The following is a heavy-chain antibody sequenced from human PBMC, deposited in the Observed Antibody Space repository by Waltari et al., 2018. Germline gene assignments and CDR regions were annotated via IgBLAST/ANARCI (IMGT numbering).Heavy chain of an antibody. V-gene: IGHV3-23*01. J-gene: IGHJ4*02. Sequence: EVQLLESGGGLVQPGGSLRLCCADSGFTFSSYAMSWVRQAPGKGLAGVSAISGRGGSTYYADSVKGRFTIARDNSKNTLYLQMNRLRAEDTAVYDCAKDRYYGSGSHPGGDFDYWGQGTLVTVSS. CDR3: AKDRYYGSGSHPGGDFDY. CDR2: ISGRGGST. D-gene: IGHD3-10*01. CDR1: GFTFSSYA.